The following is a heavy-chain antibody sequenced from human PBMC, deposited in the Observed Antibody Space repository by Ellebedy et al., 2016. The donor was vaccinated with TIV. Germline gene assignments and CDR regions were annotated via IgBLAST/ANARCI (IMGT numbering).Heavy chain of an antibody. V-gene: IGHV3-23*01. CDR3: ASSRYHYYLGNTIFVY. D-gene: IGHD3-10*01. CDR1: GFTFSSYA. CDR2: INGNAVST. J-gene: IGHJ4*02. Sequence: PGGSLRLSCAASGFTFSSYAMSWVRQAPGQGLEWVSGINGNAVSTAYADSVKGRFTISRDKSKYTLFLQMNSLRAEDTAVYYCASSRYHYYLGNTIFVYWGQGTLVTVSS.